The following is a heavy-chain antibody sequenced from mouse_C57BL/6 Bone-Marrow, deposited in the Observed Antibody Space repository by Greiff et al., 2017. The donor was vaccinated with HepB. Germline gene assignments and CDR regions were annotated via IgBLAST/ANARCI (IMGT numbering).Heavy chain of an antibody. CDR3: ASGARGWYFDV. D-gene: IGHD3-1*01. J-gene: IGHJ1*03. CDR1: GFTFSDYG. Sequence: EVKVVESGGGLVKPGGSLKLSCAASGFTFSDYGMHWVRQAPEKGLEWVAYISSGSSTIYYADTVKGRFTISRDNAKNTLFLQMTSLRSEDTAMYYCASGARGWYFDVWGTGTTVTVSS. V-gene: IGHV5-17*01. CDR2: ISSGSSTI.